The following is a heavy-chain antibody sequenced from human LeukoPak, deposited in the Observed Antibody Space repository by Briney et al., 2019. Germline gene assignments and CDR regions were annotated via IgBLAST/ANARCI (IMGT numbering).Heavy chain of an antibody. D-gene: IGHD3-3*01. CDR1: GYTFTGYY. CDR2: INPNSGGT. CDR3: ARSGSTARYYDFWRPFDP. V-gene: IGHV1-2*02. Sequence: ASVKVSCKASGYTFTGYYMHWVQQAPGQGLEWMGWINPNSGGTNYAQKFQGRVTMTRDTSISTAYMELSRLRSDDTAVYYCARSGSTARYYDFWRPFDPWGQGTLVTVSS. J-gene: IGHJ5*02.